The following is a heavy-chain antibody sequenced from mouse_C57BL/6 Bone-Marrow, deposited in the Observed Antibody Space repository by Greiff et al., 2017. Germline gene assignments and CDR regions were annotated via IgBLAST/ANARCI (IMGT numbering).Heavy chain of an antibody. CDR1: GYTFTSYW. D-gene: IGHD2-4*01. CDR3: ARYDYSPYWYFDD. Sequence: QVQLQQPGAELVMPGASVKLSCKASGYTFTSYWMHWVKQRPGQGLEWIGEIDPSDSYTNYNQKFKGKSTLTVDKSSSTAYMQLSSLTSEDSAVYYCARYDYSPYWYFDDWGTGTTVTVSS. J-gene: IGHJ1*03. CDR2: IDPSDSYT. V-gene: IGHV1-69*01.